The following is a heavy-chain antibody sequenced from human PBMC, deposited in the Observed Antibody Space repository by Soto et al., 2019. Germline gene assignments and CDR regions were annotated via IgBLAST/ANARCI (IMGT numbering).Heavy chain of an antibody. J-gene: IGHJ4*02. V-gene: IGHV3-21*01. CDR3: AREMPTANPVFDY. CDR2: ISSSSSYI. Sequence: SWISQNQGKGLEWVSSISSSSSYIYYADSVKGRFTISRDNAKNSLYLQMNSLRAEDTAVYYCAREMPTANPVFDYLVQRTLV. D-gene: IGHD5-18*01.